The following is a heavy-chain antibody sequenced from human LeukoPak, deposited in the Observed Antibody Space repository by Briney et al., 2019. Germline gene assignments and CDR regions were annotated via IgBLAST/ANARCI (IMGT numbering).Heavy chain of an antibody. V-gene: IGHV4-4*07. CDR3: AREEVAGTRSWFDP. J-gene: IGHJ5*02. Sequence: ETLSLTCTVSGGSISSYYWRWIRQPAGKGLEWIGRIYTSGSTNYNPSLKSRVTMSVDTSKNQFSLKLSSVTAADTAVYYCAREEVAGTRSWFDPWGQGTLVTVSS. CDR1: GGSISSYY. D-gene: IGHD6-19*01. CDR2: IYTSGST.